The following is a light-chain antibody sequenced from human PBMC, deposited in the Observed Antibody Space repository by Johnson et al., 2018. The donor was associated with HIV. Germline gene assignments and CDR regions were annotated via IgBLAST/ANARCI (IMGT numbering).Light chain of an antibody. CDR3: GTWDNSLSAGV. V-gene: IGLV1-51*01. Sequence: QSVLTQPPSVSAAPGQKVTISCSGSSSNIGNNFVSWYQQVPGTAPKLLIYDTHKRPSGIPDRFSGSKSGTSATLGISGLQTGDEADYYCGTWDNSLSAGVFGSGTKVTVL. J-gene: IGLJ1*01. CDR2: DTH. CDR1: SSNIGNNF.